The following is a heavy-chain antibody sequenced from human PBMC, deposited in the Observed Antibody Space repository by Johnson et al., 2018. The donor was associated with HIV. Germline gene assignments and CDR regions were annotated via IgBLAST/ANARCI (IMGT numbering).Heavy chain of an antibody. CDR2: ISGSGGST. CDR1: GFTFSSYA. D-gene: IGHD4-23*01. Sequence: VQLVESGGGLVQPGESLRLSCAASGFTFSSYAMSWVRQAPGKGLEWVSAISGSGGSTYYADSVKGRFTISRDNSKNTLYLQMNSLRADDTAVYYCAGGRGWVTLNAFDMWGQGTLVTVSS. V-gene: IGHV3-23*04. CDR3: AGGRGWVTLNAFDM. J-gene: IGHJ3*02.